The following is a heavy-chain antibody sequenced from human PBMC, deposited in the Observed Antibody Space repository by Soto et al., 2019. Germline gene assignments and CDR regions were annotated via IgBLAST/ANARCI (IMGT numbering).Heavy chain of an antibody. V-gene: IGHV3-23*01. J-gene: IGHJ4*02. D-gene: IGHD3-16*01. CDR3: AKRGMITFGGAIDY. Sequence: GGSLRLSCAASGFTFSSYAMSWVRQAPGKGLEWVSAISGSGGSTYYADSVKGRFTISRDNFKNTLYLQMNSLRAEDTAVYYCAKRGMITFGGAIDYWGQGALVTVSS. CDR2: ISGSGGST. CDR1: GFTFSSYA.